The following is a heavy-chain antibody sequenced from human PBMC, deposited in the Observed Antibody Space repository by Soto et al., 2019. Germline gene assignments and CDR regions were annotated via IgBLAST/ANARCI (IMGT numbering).Heavy chain of an antibody. V-gene: IGHV4-30-4*01. D-gene: IGHD4-4*01. Sequence: PSETLSLTCTVSGGSISSGDNYWTWIRQPPGKGLEWIGYIYSSGSTYYNPSLKSRVTISVDTSKNQFSLKLSSVTAADTAVYYCASLGTTVTLDYWGQGALVTVSS. CDR3: ASLGTTVTLDY. J-gene: IGHJ4*02. CDR2: IYSSGST. CDR1: GGSISSGDNY.